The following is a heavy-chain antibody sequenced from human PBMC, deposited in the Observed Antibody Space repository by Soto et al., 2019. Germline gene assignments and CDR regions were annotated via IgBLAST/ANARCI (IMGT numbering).Heavy chain of an antibody. J-gene: IGHJ6*02. D-gene: IGHD3-3*01. CDR3: ARDSPITIFGVVITGYYGMDV. V-gene: IGHV3-74*01. Sequence: GGSLRLSCAASGFTFNHYWMHWVRQRPGKGLVWVSRLQSDGSSPDYADSVKGRFTISRDNAKNSLYLQMNSLRAEDTAVYYCARDSPITIFGVVITGYYGMDVWGQGTTVTVS. CDR2: LQSDGSSP. CDR1: GFTFNHYW.